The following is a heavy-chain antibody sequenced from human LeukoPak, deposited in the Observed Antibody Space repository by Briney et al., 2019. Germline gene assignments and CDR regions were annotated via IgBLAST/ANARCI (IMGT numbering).Heavy chain of an antibody. Sequence: GGSLRLSCAASGFTFSDYYMSWIRQAPGKGLEWVSYISSSGSTIYYADSVKSRFTISRDNAKNSLYLQMTSLRAEDTAVYYCARGDYGDYVPMYYYGMDVWGQGTTVTVS. CDR3: ARGDYGDYVPMYYYGMDV. J-gene: IGHJ6*02. D-gene: IGHD4-17*01. CDR2: ISSSGSTI. V-gene: IGHV3-11*01. CDR1: GFTFSDYY.